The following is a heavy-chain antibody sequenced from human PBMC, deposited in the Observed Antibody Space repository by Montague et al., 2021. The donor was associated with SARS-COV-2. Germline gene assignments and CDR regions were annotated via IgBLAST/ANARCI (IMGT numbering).Heavy chain of an antibody. CDR2: ISDSGST. V-gene: IGHV4-61*10. CDR3: ARVDSSGHGEY. Sequence: SETLSLTCTVSGASISSTNYYWSWIRQPAGKGLEWVGNISDSGSTKYNPSLQSRVTISVDTARNQFSLKLLSVTAADTDFYYCARVDSSGHGEYWGQGILVSVSS. D-gene: IGHD3-22*01. J-gene: IGHJ4*02. CDR1: GASISSTNYY.